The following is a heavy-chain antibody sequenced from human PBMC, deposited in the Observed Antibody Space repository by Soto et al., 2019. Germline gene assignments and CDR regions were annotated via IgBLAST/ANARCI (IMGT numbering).Heavy chain of an antibody. D-gene: IGHD5-18*01. CDR1: DGSVSSGSYY. J-gene: IGHJ6*02. V-gene: IGHV4-61*01. CDR2: IYFSGST. CDR3: ATMAASYEYYYYGMDV. Sequence: PSETLSLTFHVSDGSVSSGSYYWSWIRQPPGKRLERIGYIYFSGSTNYNPSLKSRVTISVDTSKNQYSLKLSSVTAADTDVYYCATMAASYEYYYYGMDVWGQGTTVTVSS.